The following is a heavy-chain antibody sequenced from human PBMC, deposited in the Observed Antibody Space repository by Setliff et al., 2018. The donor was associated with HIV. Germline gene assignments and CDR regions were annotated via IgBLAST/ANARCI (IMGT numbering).Heavy chain of an antibody. CDR3: ARAPFYYGSGSYQTFDY. CDR1: GGSISSGNYY. J-gene: IGHJ4*02. CDR2: IYTSGST. D-gene: IGHD3-10*01. V-gene: IGHV4-61*09. Sequence: NPSETLSLTCNVSGGSISSGNYYWSWIRLPAGKGLEWVGHIYTSGSTNYNPSLKSRVTILVDMSKNQFSLKLSSVTAADTAVYYCARAPFYYGSGSYQTFDYWGQGTLVTVSS.